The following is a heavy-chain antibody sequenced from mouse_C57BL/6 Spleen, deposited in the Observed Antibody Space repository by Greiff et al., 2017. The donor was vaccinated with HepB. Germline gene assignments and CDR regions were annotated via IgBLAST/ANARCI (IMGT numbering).Heavy chain of an antibody. J-gene: IGHJ2*01. D-gene: IGHD1-1*01. CDR3: AEFPVRGSHYFDY. V-gene: IGHV1-82*01. CDR2: IYPGDGDT. Sequence: QVQLQQSGPELVKPGASVKISCKASGYAFSSSWMNWVKQRPGKGLEWIGRIYPGDGDTNYNGKFKGKATLTADKSSSTAYMQLSSLTSEDSAVYFCAEFPVRGSHYFDYWGQGTTLTVSS. CDR1: GYAFSSSW.